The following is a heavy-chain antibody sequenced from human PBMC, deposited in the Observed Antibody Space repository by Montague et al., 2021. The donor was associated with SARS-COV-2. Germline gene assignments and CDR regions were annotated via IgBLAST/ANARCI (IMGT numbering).Heavy chain of an antibody. Sequence: SLRLSCAASGFTFNTYALSWVRQAPGKGLEWVSVIYSDDSSVYYADSVKGRFTISRDNSKNTLYLQMNSLRAEDTAVYYCARDSSWGQGTLVTVSS. CDR3: ARDSS. CDR2: IYSDDSSV. CDR1: GFTFNTYA. J-gene: IGHJ5*02. V-gene: IGHV3-23*03.